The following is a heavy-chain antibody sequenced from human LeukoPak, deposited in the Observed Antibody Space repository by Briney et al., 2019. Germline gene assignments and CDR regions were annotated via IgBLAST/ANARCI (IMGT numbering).Heavy chain of an antibody. CDR1: GGSISSSSYY. CDR3: ARREPIAVAGFYFDY. V-gene: IGHV4-39*01. CDR2: IYYSGST. D-gene: IGHD6-19*01. J-gene: IGHJ4*02. Sequence: PSETLSLTCTVSGGSISSSSYYWGWIRQPPGKGLEWIGSIYYSGSTYYNPSLKSRVTISVDTSKNQFSLKLSSVTAADTAVYYCARREPIAVAGFYFDYWGQGILVTVSS.